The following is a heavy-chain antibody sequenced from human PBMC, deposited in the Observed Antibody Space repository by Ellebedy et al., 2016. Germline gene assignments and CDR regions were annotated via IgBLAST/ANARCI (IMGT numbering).Heavy chain of an antibody. CDR3: ARDRGERGLLSFFDF. J-gene: IGHJ4*02. D-gene: IGHD3-10*01. Sequence: GESLKISCAAYGFPFNNFSMNWVRQAPGKGLEWVASISGNGRYTDYTDSVKGRFTISRDNAKKSLFLQMDSLRAGDTAMYFCARDRGERGLLSFFDFWGQGALVTVST. CDR1: GFPFNNFS. CDR2: ISGNGRYT. V-gene: IGHV3-21*01.